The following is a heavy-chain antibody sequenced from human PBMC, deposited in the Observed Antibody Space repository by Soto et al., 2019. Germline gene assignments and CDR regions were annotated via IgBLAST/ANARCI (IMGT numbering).Heavy chain of an antibody. CDR3: ARAEFTVENWYYFDH. J-gene: IGHJ4*02. CDR1: GYTFTNYY. V-gene: IGHV1-46*01. CDR2: INPTDGKT. Sequence: GASVKVSCKASGYTFTNYYMHWVRQAPGHGLEWMGIINPTDGKTSHAQKFEGRVTMTRDTSTSTVYMELSSLRSEDTAVYYCARAEFTVENWYYFDHWGQGTLVTVSS. D-gene: IGHD1-1*01.